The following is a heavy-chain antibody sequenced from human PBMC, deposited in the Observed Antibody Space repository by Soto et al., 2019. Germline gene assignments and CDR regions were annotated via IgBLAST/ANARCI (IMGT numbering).Heavy chain of an antibody. CDR1: GFTFDDYG. Sequence: GGSLRLSCAASGFTFDDYGMSWVRQAPGKGLEWVSGINWNGGSTGYADSVKGRFTISRDNAKNSLYLQMNSLRAEDTALYYCVRSGDYRSGSYWYFFDYWGQGTLVTVSS. CDR2: INWNGGST. CDR3: VRSGDYRSGSYWYFFDY. V-gene: IGHV3-20*04. D-gene: IGHD3-10*01. J-gene: IGHJ4*02.